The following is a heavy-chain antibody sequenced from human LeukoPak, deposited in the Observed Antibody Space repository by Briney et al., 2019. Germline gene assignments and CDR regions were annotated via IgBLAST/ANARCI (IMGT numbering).Heavy chain of an antibody. Sequence: GGSLRLSCAASGFTFSNYVMHWVRQAPGKGLEWVAIIWFDGTNKYYADSVKGRFTISRDNSKDALYLQMDSLGAEDTAVYYCARAQPTSSWTGFNIWGQGTMVTVSS. J-gene: IGHJ3*02. CDR1: GFTFSNYV. CDR3: ARAQPTSSWTGFNI. D-gene: IGHD6-13*01. V-gene: IGHV3-33*01. CDR2: IWFDGTNK.